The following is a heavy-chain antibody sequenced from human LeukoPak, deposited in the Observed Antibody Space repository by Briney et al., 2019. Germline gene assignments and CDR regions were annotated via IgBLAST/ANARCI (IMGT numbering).Heavy chain of an antibody. CDR2: IKNKANSYAT. CDR3: ARLGGHYYYGMDV. J-gene: IGHJ6*02. Sequence: GGSLKLSCAASGFTFSGSAMHWVRQASGKGLEWVGRIKNKANSYATVYAASVKGRFTISRDDSKNTAYLQMNSLKTEDTAVYYCARLGGHYYYGMDVWGQGTTVTVSS. V-gene: IGHV3-73*01. CDR1: GFTFSGSA. D-gene: IGHD3-3*01.